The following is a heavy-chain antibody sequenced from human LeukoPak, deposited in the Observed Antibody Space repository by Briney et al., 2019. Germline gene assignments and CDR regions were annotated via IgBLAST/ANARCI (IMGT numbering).Heavy chain of an antibody. D-gene: IGHD5-18*01. CDR2: ISSSGTTI. Sequence: PGGSLRLSCAASGFTVRTYSMNWVRQAPGKGLEWVSYISSSGTTIYYADSVKGRFTISRDNSKNTLFLQMNSLRAEDTAVYYCTKRGYSYEADYWGQGTLVTVSS. CDR3: TKRGYSYEADY. J-gene: IGHJ4*02. V-gene: IGHV3-48*01. CDR1: GFTVRTYS.